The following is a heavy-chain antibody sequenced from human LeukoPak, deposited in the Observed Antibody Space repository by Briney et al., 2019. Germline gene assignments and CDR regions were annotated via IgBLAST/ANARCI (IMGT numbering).Heavy chain of an antibody. J-gene: IGHJ4*02. CDR3: AKDEWSGRGTLIDH. CDR1: GFTFSSYA. CDR2: ISGSGGST. D-gene: IGHD3/OR15-3a*01. Sequence: GGSLRLSCAASGFTFSSYAMSWVRQAPGRGLEWVSAISGSGGSTYYADSVKGRFTISRDNSKNTLYLQMSSLRAEDTAVYYCAKDEWSGRGTLIDHWGQGTLVTVSS. V-gene: IGHV3-23*01.